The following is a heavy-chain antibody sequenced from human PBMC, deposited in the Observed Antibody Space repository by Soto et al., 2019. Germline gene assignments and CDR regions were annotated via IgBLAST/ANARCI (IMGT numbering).Heavy chain of an antibody. J-gene: IGHJ3*01. Sequence: QVQLQQWGAGLLKPSETLSLTCAVYGGSLSDYYWRCIRQPPGKGLEWIGEIYHSGSASFHPCLKSRATMSLDTPESHFPLRLSSVTAADTAVYYCARGDIAARLQTWGQGTVVTVSS. D-gene: IGHD6-6*01. V-gene: IGHV4-34*01. CDR2: IYHSGSA. CDR3: ARGDIAARLQT. CDR1: GGSLSDYY.